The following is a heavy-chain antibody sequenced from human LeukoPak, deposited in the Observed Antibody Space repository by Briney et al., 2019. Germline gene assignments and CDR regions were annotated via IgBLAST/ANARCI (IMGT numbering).Heavy chain of an antibody. V-gene: IGHV1-69*13. CDR1: GGTFSSYA. CDR3: ARESITIFGVVIENYYYYGMDV. CDR2: IIPIFGTA. D-gene: IGHD3-3*01. Sequence: ASVKVSCKASGGTFSSYAISWVRQAPGQGLEWMGGIIPIFGTANYAQKFQGRVTITADESTSTAYMELSSLRSEDTAVYYCARESITIFGVVIENYYYYGMDVWGLGTTVTVSS. J-gene: IGHJ6*02.